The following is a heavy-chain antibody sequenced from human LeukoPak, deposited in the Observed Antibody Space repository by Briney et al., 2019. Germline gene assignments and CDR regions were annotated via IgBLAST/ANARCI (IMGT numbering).Heavy chain of an antibody. D-gene: IGHD1-26*01. J-gene: IGHJ4*02. CDR1: GYSFTNYW. CDR2: IYPGDSDT. CDR3: ARPVTGVSPSGAIDF. V-gene: IGHV5-51*01. Sequence: GESLKISCKGSGYSFTNYWIGWVPQMPGKGLEWMGIIYPGDSDTRYSPSFQGQVTISADKSITTAYLQWSSLKASDTAMYYCARPVTGVSPSGAIDFWGQGTQVTVSS.